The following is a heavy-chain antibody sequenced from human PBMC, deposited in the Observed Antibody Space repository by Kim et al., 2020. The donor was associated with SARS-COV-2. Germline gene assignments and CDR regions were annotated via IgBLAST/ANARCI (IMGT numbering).Heavy chain of an antibody. CDR1: GYTFTGYY. CDR3: ARVSGTTVTTYFALGLLF. D-gene: IGHD4-17*01. J-gene: IGHJ4*02. V-gene: IGHV1-2*02. CDR2: INPNSGGT. Sequence: ASVKVSCKASGYTFTGYYMHWVRQAPGQGLEWMGWINPNSGGTNYAQKFQGRVTMTRDTSISTAYMELSRLRSDDTAVYYCARVSGTTVTTYFALGLLFWGQGTLVTVSS.